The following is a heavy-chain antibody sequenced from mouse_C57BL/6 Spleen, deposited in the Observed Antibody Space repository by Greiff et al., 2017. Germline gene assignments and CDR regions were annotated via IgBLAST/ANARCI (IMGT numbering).Heavy chain of an antibody. D-gene: IGHD1-3*01. V-gene: IGHV1-54*01. CDR1: GYAFTNYL. Sequence: QVQLQQSGAELVRPGTSVKVSCKASGYAFTNYLIEWVKQRPGQGLEWIGVINPGSGGTNYNEKFKGKATLTADKSSSTAYMQLSSLTSEDYAVYFCARESEGYAMDYWGQGTSVTVSA. CDR2: INPGSGGT. J-gene: IGHJ4*01. CDR3: ARESEGYAMDY.